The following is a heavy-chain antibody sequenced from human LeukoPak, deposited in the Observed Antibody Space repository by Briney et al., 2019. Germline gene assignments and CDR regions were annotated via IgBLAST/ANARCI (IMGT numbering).Heavy chain of an antibody. D-gene: IGHD3-10*01. CDR1: GFTFSSYS. J-gene: IGHJ4*02. CDR3: ARNYGSGSYYPLDY. Sequence: GGSLRLSCAASGFTFSSYSMNWVRQAPGKGLEWVSSISSSSSYIYYADSVRGRFTISRDNAKNSLYLQMNSLRAEDTAVYYCARNYGSGSYYPLDYWGQGTLVTVSS. CDR2: ISSSSSYI. V-gene: IGHV3-21*01.